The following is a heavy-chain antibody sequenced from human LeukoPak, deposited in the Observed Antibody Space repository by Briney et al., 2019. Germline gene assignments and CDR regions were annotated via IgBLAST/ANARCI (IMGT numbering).Heavy chain of an antibody. CDR3: LKGGWGTVADI. D-gene: IGHD7-27*01. Sequence: GGSLRLSCAASGFTFSSYAMSWVRQAPGKGLEWVSAISGSGGSTYYADSVKGRFTISRDNSKNTLYLQMSSLTAEDTAVYYCLKGGWGTVADIWGQGTMVTVSS. V-gene: IGHV3-23*01. J-gene: IGHJ3*02. CDR1: GFTFSSYA. CDR2: ISGSGGST.